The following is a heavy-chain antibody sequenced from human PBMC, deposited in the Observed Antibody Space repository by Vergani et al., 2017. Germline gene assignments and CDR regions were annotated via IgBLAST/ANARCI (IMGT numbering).Heavy chain of an antibody. D-gene: IGHD2-8*01. J-gene: IGHJ3*02. CDR3: AKSGVVGALET. CDR1: GFTFSDFW. Sequence: EVLLVESGGGLVQPGESLRLSCTASGFTFSDFWMTWVRQVPGKGLEWVANIMPDGSATMYADSLRGRFSISRDNAKNSLHLHMSSLRVEDTAVYFCAKSGVVGALETWGQGTMVTVSS. V-gene: IGHV3-7*01. CDR2: IMPDGSAT.